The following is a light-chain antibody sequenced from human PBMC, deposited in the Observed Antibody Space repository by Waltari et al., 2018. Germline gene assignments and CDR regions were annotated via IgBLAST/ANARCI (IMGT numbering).Light chain of an antibody. CDR3: SSYTSSSTLV. V-gene: IGLV2-14*01. Sequence: QSALTQPASVSGSPGRSITISCTGTRSDVDGYNYVSWYQQHPGKAPKLIIYDVSKRPSGVSNRLSGSKSGNTASLTISGLQAEDEADYYCSSYTSSSTLVFGGGTKLTVL. CDR1: RSDVDGYNY. J-gene: IGLJ3*02. CDR2: DVS.